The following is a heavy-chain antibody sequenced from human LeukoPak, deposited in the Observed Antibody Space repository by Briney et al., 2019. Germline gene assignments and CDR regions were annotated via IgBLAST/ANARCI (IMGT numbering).Heavy chain of an antibody. Sequence: PSETLSLTCAVYGGSFSGYYWSWIRQPPGKGLEWIGEINHSGSTNYNPSLKSRVTISVDTSKNQFSLKLSSVTAADTAVYYCARWCPRLSGWYNYYYMDVWGKGTTVTLSS. CDR3: ARWCPRLSGWYNYYYMDV. D-gene: IGHD6-19*01. CDR2: INHSGST. CDR1: GGSFSGYY. V-gene: IGHV4-34*01. J-gene: IGHJ6*03.